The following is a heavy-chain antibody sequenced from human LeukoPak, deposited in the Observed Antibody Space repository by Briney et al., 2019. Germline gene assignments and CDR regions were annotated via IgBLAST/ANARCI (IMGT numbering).Heavy chain of an antibody. D-gene: IGHD1-26*01. CDR1: GFTFSSYA. J-gene: IGHJ3*01. CDR2: ISSNGGST. Sequence: GGSLRLSCSASGFTFSSYAMYWVRQAPGKGLEYVSAISSNGGSTYYADSVKGRFTISRDNAKNSLSLQMSSLRAEDTALYYCARARYSGTYSGAFDLWGPGTMVTVSS. CDR3: ARARYSGTYSGAFDL. V-gene: IGHV3-64*04.